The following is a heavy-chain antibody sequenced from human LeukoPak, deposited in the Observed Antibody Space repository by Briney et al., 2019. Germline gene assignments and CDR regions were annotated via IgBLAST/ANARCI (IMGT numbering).Heavy chain of an antibody. Sequence: GGSLRLSCAASGFIFSSYSMNWVRQTPGKGLEWVSYINRSSSTIYYADSVKGRFTISRDTAKNSLYLQMNSLRAEDTAVYYCARAYSSSSGKDAFDIWGQGTMVTVST. CDR2: INRSSSTI. V-gene: IGHV3-48*01. CDR3: ARAYSSSSGKDAFDI. J-gene: IGHJ3*02. D-gene: IGHD6-13*01. CDR1: GFIFSSYS.